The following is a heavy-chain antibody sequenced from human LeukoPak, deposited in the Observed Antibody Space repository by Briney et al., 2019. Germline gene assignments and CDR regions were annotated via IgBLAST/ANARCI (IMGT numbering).Heavy chain of an antibody. D-gene: IGHD2/OR15-2a*01. CDR2: IYYSGST. V-gene: IGHV4-59*08. Sequence: KASETLSLTCTVSGGSISSYYWSWIRQPPGKGLEWIGYIYYSGSTNYNPSLKSRVTISVDTSKNQFSLKLSSVTAADTAVYYCARVGTLSEKTAFDYWGQGTLVTVSS. CDR1: GGSISSYY. J-gene: IGHJ4*02. CDR3: ARVGTLSEKTAFDY.